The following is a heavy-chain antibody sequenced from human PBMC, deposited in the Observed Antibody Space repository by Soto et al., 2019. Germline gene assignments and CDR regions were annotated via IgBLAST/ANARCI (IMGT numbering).Heavy chain of an antibody. Sequence: LRLSCAASGFVFTNYGIHWVRQAPGKGLEWVAFISNDGSKKYYADSVKGRFTISRDNSENTVYLQMTSLRPDDTAVFYCARDVAMPSGLGLGYWGQGTLVTVSS. CDR3: ARDVAMPSGLGLGY. CDR1: GFVFTNYG. J-gene: IGHJ4*02. D-gene: IGHD6-19*01. V-gene: IGHV3-30*03. CDR2: ISNDGSKK.